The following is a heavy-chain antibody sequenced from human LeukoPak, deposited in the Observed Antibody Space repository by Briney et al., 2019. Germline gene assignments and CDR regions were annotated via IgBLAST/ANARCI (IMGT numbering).Heavy chain of an antibody. Sequence: ASVTVSCEASGYTFTSNYIHWVRQAPGQGLEWMGMIYPRDGSTSYAQKFQGRVTVTRDTSTSTVHMELSGLRSEDTAVYYCARDQEGFDYWGQGTLVTVSS. CDR1: GYTFTSNY. V-gene: IGHV1-46*01. CDR2: IYPRDGST. CDR3: ARDQEGFDY. J-gene: IGHJ4*02.